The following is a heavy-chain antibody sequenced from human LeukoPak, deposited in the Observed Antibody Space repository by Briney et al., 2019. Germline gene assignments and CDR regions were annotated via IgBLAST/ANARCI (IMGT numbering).Heavy chain of an antibody. CDR1: GGSFSGYY. Sequence: PSETLSLTCAVSGGSFSGYYWSWVRQPPGKGLEWIGEINRSGSTNYNASLKSRVTISVDTSKNQFYLKMNCVSAADTAVYYCARGPNYGGNAKDFDHWGRGPVVRVSS. D-gene: IGHD4-23*01. CDR2: INRSGST. V-gene: IGHV4-34*01. J-gene: IGHJ4*02. CDR3: ARGPNYGGNAKDFDH.